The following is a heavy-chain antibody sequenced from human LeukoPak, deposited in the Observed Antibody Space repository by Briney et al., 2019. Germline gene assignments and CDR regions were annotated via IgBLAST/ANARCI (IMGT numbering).Heavy chain of an antibody. Sequence: SVKVSCKASGGTFSGYAISWVRQAPGQGLEWMGGIIPIFGTANYAQKFPGRVTITADKSTSTAYMELSSLRSDDTAVYYCARAIYCGGDCYQYYFDYWGQGTLVTVSS. CDR3: ARAIYCGGDCYQYYFDY. D-gene: IGHD2-21*01. CDR1: GGTFSGYA. V-gene: IGHV1-69*06. CDR2: IIPIFGTA. J-gene: IGHJ4*02.